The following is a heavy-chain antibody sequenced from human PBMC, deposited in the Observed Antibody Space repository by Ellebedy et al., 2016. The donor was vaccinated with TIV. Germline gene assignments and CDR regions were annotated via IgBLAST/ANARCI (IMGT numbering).Heavy chain of an antibody. CDR2: LYSGGAT. D-gene: IGHD2-15*01. J-gene: IGHJ3*02. CDR3: ARDLREGCSGANCYSDSFDI. Sequence: GESLKISCVASGFTVSSNYMNWVRQAPGKGLEWVSVLYSGGATSYADSVRGRFTISRDSSKNTLDLQMNSLRAEDTAAYYCARDLREGCSGANCYSDSFDIWGQGTMVTVSS. CDR1: GFTVSSNY. V-gene: IGHV3-66*01.